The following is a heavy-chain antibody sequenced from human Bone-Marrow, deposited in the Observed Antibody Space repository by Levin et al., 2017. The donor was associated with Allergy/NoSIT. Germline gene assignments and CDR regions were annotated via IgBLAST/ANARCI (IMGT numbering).Heavy chain of an antibody. CDR3: ARDETFNSWHPGWFDP. CDR1: GGSINNTNHY. CDR2: MFAGGAA. D-gene: IGHD6-13*01. V-gene: IGHV4-61*02. Sequence: LRLSCTVSGGSINNTNHYWSWIRQPAGKGLEWIGRMFAGGAATYNRSLRSRVTISIDTSKNQFSLKLTSVTAADTAVYYCARDETFNSWHPGWFDPWGQGTLVTVSS. J-gene: IGHJ5*02.